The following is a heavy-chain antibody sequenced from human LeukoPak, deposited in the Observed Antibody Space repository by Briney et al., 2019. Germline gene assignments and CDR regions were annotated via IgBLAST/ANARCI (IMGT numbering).Heavy chain of an antibody. CDR3: ARVGYSYGYYFDY. D-gene: IGHD5-18*01. J-gene: IGHJ4*02. CDR2: ISSSGSTI. Sequence: GGSLRLSCAASGFTFSSYEMNWVRQAPAKGLEWVSYISSSGSTIYYADSVKGRFTISRDNAKNSLYLQMNSLRAEDTAVYYCARVGYSYGYYFDYWGQGTLVTVSS. V-gene: IGHV3-48*03. CDR1: GFTFSSYE.